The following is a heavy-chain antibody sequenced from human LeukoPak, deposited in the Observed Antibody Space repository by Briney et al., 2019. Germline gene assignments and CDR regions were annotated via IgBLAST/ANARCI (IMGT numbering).Heavy chain of an antibody. CDR1: GYTFTSYD. Sequence: ASVKVSCKASGYTFTSYDINWVRQATGQGLEWMGWMNPNSGNTGYAQKFQGRVTMTRNTSISTAYMELSSLRSEDTAVYYCASPPIWFGESRGYYYYMDVWGKGTMVTVSS. D-gene: IGHD3-10*01. CDR2: MNPNSGNT. V-gene: IGHV1-8*01. J-gene: IGHJ6*03. CDR3: ASPPIWFGESRGYYYYMDV.